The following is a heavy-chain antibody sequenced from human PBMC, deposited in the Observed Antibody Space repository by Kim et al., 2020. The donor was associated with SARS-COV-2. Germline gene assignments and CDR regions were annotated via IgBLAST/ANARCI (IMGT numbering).Heavy chain of an antibody. CDR3: ARGYSMVPY. CDR2: ISGTGGSI. J-gene: IGHJ4*02. CDR1: GFGFSAHY. D-gene: IGHD4-4*01. Sequence: GGSLRLSCAASGFGFSAHYMAWIRQAPGKGPECISYISGTGGSIYYADSVKGRFTISRDNAKNSLYLQMDSLRAEDTAVYYCARGYSMVPYWGQGALVIVSS. V-gene: IGHV3-11*01.